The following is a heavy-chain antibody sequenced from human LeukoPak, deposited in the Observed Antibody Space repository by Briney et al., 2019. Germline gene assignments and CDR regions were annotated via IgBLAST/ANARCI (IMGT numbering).Heavy chain of an antibody. CDR1: GFTLRHLG. D-gene: IGHD4-11*01. CDR3: AKAAQRGFDYSTSLQY. CDR2: IWCDGTNE. V-gene: IGHV3-33*03. J-gene: IGHJ4*02. Sequence: GMSLRLSCAASGFTLRHLGMHWVRQAPGKGREWGAVIWCDGTNEYYADCVKGRFSISRDNSKQTVSLQMNSLSAEDTAVYFCAKAAQRGFDYSTSLQYWGQGTLVTVSS.